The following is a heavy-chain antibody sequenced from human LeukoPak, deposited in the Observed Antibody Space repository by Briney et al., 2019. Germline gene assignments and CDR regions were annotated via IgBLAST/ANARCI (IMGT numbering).Heavy chain of an antibody. J-gene: IGHJ4*02. D-gene: IGHD6-19*01. CDR2: INHSGST. V-gene: IGHV4-34*01. CDR1: GGSFSGYY. Sequence: SETLSLTCAVYGGSFSGYYWSWIRQPPGKGLEWIGEINHSGSTNYNPSLKSRVTISVDASKNQFSLKLSSVTAADTAVYYCARALLDIAVAGREFDYWGQGTLVTVSS. CDR3: ARALLDIAVAGREFDY.